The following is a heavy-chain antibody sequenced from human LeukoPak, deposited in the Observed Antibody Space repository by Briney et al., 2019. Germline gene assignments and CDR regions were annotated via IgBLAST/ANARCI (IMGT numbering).Heavy chain of an antibody. CDR2: IYYSGST. V-gene: IGHV4-39*07. J-gene: IGHJ4*02. Sequence: PSETLSLTCTVSGGSISSSSYYWGWIRQPPGKGLEWIGSIYYSGSTYYNPSLKSRVTISVDTSKNQFSLKLSSVTAADTAVYYCARGGGYYYGSGSYYKGWGQGTLVTVSS. D-gene: IGHD3-10*01. CDR3: ARGGGYYYGSGSYYKG. CDR1: GGSISSSSYY.